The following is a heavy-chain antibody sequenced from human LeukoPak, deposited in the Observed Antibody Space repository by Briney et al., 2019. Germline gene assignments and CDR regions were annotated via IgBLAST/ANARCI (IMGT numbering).Heavy chain of an antibody. D-gene: IGHD3-3*01. J-gene: IGHJ4*02. CDR2: ISAYNGNT. CDR1: GGTFSSYA. CDR3: AREQITIFGVEFDY. V-gene: IGHV1-18*01. Sequence: GASAKVSCKASGGTFSSYAVSWVRQAPGQGLEWMGWISAYNGNTNYAQKLQGRVTMTTDTSTSTAYMELRSLRSDDTAVYYCAREQITIFGVEFDYWGQGTLVTVSS.